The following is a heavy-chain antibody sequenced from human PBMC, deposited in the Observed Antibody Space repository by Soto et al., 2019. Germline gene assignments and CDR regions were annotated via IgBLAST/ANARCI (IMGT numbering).Heavy chain of an antibody. CDR3: TQIYGSGSWGWYFHS. CDR1: GFSLTTTGVG. V-gene: IGHV2-5*02. CDR2: VFWDDGE. D-gene: IGHD1-26*01. Sequence: QITLRESGPSLVKPTETLTLTCTFSGFSLTTTGVGVGWIRQPPGKALEWLAVVFWDDGERYSPSLKSRVTLATDTSKNQVVHTMTNMDPVDTSTYYCTQIYGSGSWGWYFHSWGQGTLVTVSS. J-gene: IGHJ4*02.